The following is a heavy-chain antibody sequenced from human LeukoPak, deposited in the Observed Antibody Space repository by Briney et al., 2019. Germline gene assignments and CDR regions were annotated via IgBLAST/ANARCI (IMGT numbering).Heavy chain of an antibody. V-gene: IGHV3-23*01. Sequence: GGSLRLSCAAPGFTFSSYAMSWVRQAPGKGLEWVSAISGSGGSTYYADSVKGRFTISRDNSKNTLYLQMNSLRAEDTAVYYCAKDQGAAAGTAHRNWGQGTLVTVSS. D-gene: IGHD6-13*01. CDR1: GFTFSSYA. CDR3: AKDQGAAAGTAHRN. J-gene: IGHJ4*02. CDR2: ISGSGGST.